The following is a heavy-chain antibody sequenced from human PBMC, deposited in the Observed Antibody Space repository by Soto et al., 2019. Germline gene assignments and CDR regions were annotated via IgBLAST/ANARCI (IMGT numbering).Heavy chain of an antibody. Sequence: QVQLVQSGTEVKKPGASVKVSCRTSGYTLTRYFMHWVRQAPGQGPEWMGWINPNSGGTEYAQRFQGRVTMTRDTSISTAYMELSSLTSNDTDVYYCARDRGAGHYGMGVWGQGTTVTVSS. V-gene: IGHV1-2*02. CDR1: GYTLTRYF. CDR3: ARDRGAGHYGMGV. J-gene: IGHJ6*02. CDR2: INPNSGGT. D-gene: IGHD3-16*01.